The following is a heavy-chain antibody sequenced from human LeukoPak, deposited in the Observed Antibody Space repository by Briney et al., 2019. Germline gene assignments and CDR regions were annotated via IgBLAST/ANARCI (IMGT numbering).Heavy chain of an antibody. V-gene: IGHV3-30*18. CDR1: GFTFSSYG. CDR3: AKAPFKWELPPPCDY. J-gene: IGHJ4*02. Sequence: QPGRSLRLSCAASGFTFSSYGMQWVRPAPGKGLEWVAVISYDGSNKYYADSVKGRFTISRDNTKNTLYLQMNSLRDEDAAVYCCAKAPFKWELPPPCDYWGGGTLVSVSS. CDR2: ISYDGSNK. D-gene: IGHD1-26*01.